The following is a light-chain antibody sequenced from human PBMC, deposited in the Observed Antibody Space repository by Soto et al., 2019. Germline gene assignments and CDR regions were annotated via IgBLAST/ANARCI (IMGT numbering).Light chain of an antibody. Sequence: QSVLTQPPSASGSPGQSVAISCTGTSSDVGGYSYVSWYQQHPGKAPKLMIYEVSKRPSGVPDRFSGSKSGNTASLTVSGIQAEDEADYYCSSYARNRDVLFGGGTQLTVL. CDR2: EVS. CDR3: SSYARNRDVL. CDR1: SSDVGGYSY. V-gene: IGLV2-8*01. J-gene: IGLJ2*01.